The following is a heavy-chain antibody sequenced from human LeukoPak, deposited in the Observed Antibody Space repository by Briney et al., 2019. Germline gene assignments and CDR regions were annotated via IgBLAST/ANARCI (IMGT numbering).Heavy chain of an antibody. CDR1: GGSFSGYY. Sequence: PSETLSLTCAVYGGSFSGYYWSWIRQPPGKGLEWIGEINHSGSTNYNPSLKSRVTISVDTSKNQFSLKLSSVTAADTAVYYCARGYSNDYWGQGTLVTVSS. D-gene: IGHD6-13*01. V-gene: IGHV4-34*01. CDR2: INHSGST. CDR3: ARGYSNDY. J-gene: IGHJ4*02.